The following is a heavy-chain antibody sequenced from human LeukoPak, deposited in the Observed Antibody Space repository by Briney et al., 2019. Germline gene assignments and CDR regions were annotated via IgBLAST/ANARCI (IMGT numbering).Heavy chain of an antibody. Sequence: GESLRLSCAASGFTFNNYGMHWVRQAPGKGLDWVAFIRYDGSNKHYADSVKGRFTISRDISKNTLYLQMNTLRAEDTALYYCAKDTNYYHSSGPDFWGQGTLVTVSS. J-gene: IGHJ4*02. CDR1: GFTFNNYG. D-gene: IGHD3-22*01. CDR3: AKDTNYYHSSGPDF. CDR2: IRYDGSNK. V-gene: IGHV3-30*02.